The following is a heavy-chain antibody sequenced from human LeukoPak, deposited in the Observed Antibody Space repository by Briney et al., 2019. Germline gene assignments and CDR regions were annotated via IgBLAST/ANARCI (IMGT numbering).Heavy chain of an antibody. Sequence: ASVKVSCKASGYTFTSYYMHWVRQAPGQGLEWMGIINPSGGSTSYAQKFQGRVTMTTDTSTSTVYMELSSLRSEDTAVYYCAREEGDILSGYRGWYFDYGGQGTLVTVSS. V-gene: IGHV1-46*01. CDR3: AREEGDILSGYRGWYFDY. J-gene: IGHJ4*02. CDR1: GYTFTSYY. D-gene: IGHD3-9*01. CDR2: INPSGGST.